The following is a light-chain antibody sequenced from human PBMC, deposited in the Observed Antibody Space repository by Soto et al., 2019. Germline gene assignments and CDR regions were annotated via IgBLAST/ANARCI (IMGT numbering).Light chain of an antibody. CDR2: RNN. CDR3: AAWDDSLSGVV. CDR1: SSNIGRSY. Sequence: QSVLTQPPSASGTPGQRVTISCSGSSSNIGRSYVFWYKQLPGTAPRLLIYRNNQRPSGVPDRFAGPKSGTGASLAISGLRSDDEAVYYCAAWDDSLSGVVFGGGTKLTVL. V-gene: IGLV1-47*01. J-gene: IGLJ2*01.